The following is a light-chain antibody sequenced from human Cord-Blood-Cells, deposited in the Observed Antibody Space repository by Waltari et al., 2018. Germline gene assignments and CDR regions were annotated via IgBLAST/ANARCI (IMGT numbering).Light chain of an antibody. CDR1: SSDVGGYNY. J-gene: IGLJ3*02. CDR3: SSYTSSSTLV. V-gene: IGLV2-14*01. CDR2: DVS. Sequence: QSALTQPASVSGSPGQSITISCTGTSSDVGGYNYVFWYQQHPGKDPKLMIYDVSKRPSGVSNRFSGSKSGNTASLTISGLQAEDEADYYCSSYTSSSTLVFGGGTKLTVL.